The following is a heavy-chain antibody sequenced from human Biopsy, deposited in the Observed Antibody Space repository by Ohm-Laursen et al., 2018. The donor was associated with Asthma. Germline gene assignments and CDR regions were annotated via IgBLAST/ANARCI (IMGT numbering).Heavy chain of an antibody. CDR3: ARDFSRAIMIGGGREHYFDF. J-gene: IGHJ4*02. V-gene: IGHV3-33*08. CDR2: VGSDESYT. D-gene: IGHD3-16*01. CDR1: GFTFRGYA. Sequence: SLRLSCAASGFTFRGYAMHWVRQAPGKGLEWVATVGSDESYTDHADSVKGRFTISRDNSKNTLHLQMNSLSPEDTAVYYCARDFSRAIMIGGGREHYFDFWGQGTLVTVSS.